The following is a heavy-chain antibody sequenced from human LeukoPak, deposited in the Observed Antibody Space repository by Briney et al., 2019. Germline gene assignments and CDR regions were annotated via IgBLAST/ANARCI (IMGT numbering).Heavy chain of an antibody. Sequence: ASVKVSCKASGYTFTSYYMHWVRQAPGQGLEWMGLINPTGGSTGYAQKFQGRVTMTRDMSTSTDYMELSSLRSEDTAVYYCASQYDFWSGYYQYWGQGTLVTVSS. CDR3: ASQYDFWSGYYQY. D-gene: IGHD3-3*01. V-gene: IGHV1-46*01. CDR2: INPTGGST. J-gene: IGHJ4*02. CDR1: GYTFTSYY.